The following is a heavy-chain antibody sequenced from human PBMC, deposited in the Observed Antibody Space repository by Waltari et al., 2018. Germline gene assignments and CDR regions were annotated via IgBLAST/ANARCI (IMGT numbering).Heavy chain of an antibody. CDR3: ARGDYCSGGTCYGRNGFDI. Sequence: QVQLQESGPGLVKPSETLYLTCTVSGGSISSYSWSWIRPPSGRGLEWIGRIYTSGNTNYNPSLKSRVIMSVDTSKTQFSLMLSAVTAADTAVYYCARGDYCSGGTCYGRNGFDIWGQGTMVTVSS. V-gene: IGHV4-4*07. CDR1: GGSISSYS. D-gene: IGHD2-15*01. J-gene: IGHJ3*02. CDR2: IYTSGNT.